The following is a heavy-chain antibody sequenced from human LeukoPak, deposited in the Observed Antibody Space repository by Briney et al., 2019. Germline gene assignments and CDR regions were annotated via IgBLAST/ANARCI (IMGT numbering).Heavy chain of an antibody. Sequence: PGGSLRLSCAASGFTFSSYWMHWVRQAPGKGLVWVSRINSDGSSTSYADSVKGRFTISRDNAKNTLYLQMNSLRAEDTAVYYCAKRVIQLSQAPSYYFDYWGQGTLVTVSS. V-gene: IGHV3-74*01. CDR2: INSDGSST. CDR3: AKRVIQLSQAPSYYFDY. D-gene: IGHD5-18*01. J-gene: IGHJ4*02. CDR1: GFTFSSYW.